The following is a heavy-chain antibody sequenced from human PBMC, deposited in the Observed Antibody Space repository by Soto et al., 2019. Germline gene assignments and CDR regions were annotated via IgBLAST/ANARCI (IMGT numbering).Heavy chain of an antibody. CDR1: GGTFNTYA. J-gene: IGHJ4*02. V-gene: IGHV1-69*19. CDR2: ISPKFGAA. Sequence: QVQLVQSGAEMKKPGSSVKVSCQSSGGTFNTYAMNWVRQAPGQGPEWMGDISPKFGAANYAPKFQGRVTITADESRGTSYMQLSSLTSADTALYFCAREVQVHTPAFVYWGQGTLVTVSS. D-gene: IGHD3-10*01. CDR3: AREVQVHTPAFVY.